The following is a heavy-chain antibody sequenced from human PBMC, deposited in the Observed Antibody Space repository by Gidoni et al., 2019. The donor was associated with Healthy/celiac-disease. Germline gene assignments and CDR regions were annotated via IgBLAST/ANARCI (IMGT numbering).Heavy chain of an antibody. CDR1: GFTFDDCA. V-gene: IGHV3-9*01. CDR2: FCWNSGSI. CDR3: AKERGYFTRSSHAFDI. J-gene: IGHJ3*02. Sequence: EVQLVESGGGLVQPGRSLRLSCAASGFTFDDCAMHWVRQAPGTGREWGSGFCWNSGSIGDAVSVKGRFTISRENDKNSLYLQMNSRRAEDTALYYCAKERGYFTRSSHAFDIWGQGTMVTVSS. D-gene: IGHD6-6*01.